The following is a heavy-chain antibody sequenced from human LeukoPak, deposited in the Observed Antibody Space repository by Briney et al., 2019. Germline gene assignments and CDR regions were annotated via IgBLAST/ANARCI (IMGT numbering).Heavy chain of an antibody. Sequence: SETLSLTCTVSGYSISSGYYWGWIRQPPGKGLQWLGSIYYLGSTYYNPSLNSRVTISVDTSKNQISLQLNSVTAADTAVYYCATLKWFGELSWFDPWGQGTLVTVSS. V-gene: IGHV4-38-2*02. D-gene: IGHD3-10*01. CDR3: ATLKWFGELSWFDP. J-gene: IGHJ5*02. CDR2: IYYLGST. CDR1: GYSISSGYY.